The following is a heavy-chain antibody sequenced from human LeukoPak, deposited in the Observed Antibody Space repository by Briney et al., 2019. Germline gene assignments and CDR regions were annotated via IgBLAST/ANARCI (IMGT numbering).Heavy chain of an antibody. CDR2: ISSSGTTI. V-gene: IGHV3-48*04. D-gene: IGHD4-17*01. Sequence: GGSLRLSCAASGFTFSSYSMNWVRQAPGKGLEWVSYISSSGTTIYYADSVRGRFTISRDNAQNSLFLQMDSLRTEDTAIYYCARGSGRGDYSDYWGQGTVVTVSS. CDR1: GFTFSSYS. J-gene: IGHJ4*02. CDR3: ARGSGRGDYSDY.